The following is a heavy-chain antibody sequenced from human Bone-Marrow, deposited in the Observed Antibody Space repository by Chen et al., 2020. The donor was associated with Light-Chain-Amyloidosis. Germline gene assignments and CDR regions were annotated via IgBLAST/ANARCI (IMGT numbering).Heavy chain of an antibody. D-gene: IGHD6-13*01. CDR1: GFTFSSSE. V-gene: IGHV3-48*03. J-gene: IGHJ4*02. CDR2: ISSSGSTI. CDR3: ARGPIAAAFVGYFDY. Sequence: EVQLVESGGGLVQPGGSLRLSCAASGFTFSSSEMNWVRQAPGKGLEWVSYISSSGSTIYYADSVKGRFTISRDNAKNSLYLQMNSLRAEDTAVYYCARGPIAAAFVGYFDYWGQGTLVTVSS.